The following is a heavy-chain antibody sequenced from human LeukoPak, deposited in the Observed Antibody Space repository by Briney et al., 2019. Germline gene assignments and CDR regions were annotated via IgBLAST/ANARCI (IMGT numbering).Heavy chain of an antibody. V-gene: IGHV1-2*04. Sequence: ASVKVSCKASGYTFTSYYMHWVRQAPGQGLEWMGWINPNSGGTNYAQKFQGWVTMTRDTSISTAYMELSRLRSDDTAVYYCARSEMLKSYYYGSGSSTLDYWGQGTLVTVSS. CDR1: GYTFTSYY. CDR2: INPNSGGT. D-gene: IGHD3-10*01. J-gene: IGHJ4*02. CDR3: ARSEMLKSYYYGSGSSTLDY.